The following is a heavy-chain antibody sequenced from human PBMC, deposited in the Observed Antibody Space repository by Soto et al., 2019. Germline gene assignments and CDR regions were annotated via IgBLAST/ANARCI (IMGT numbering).Heavy chain of an antibody. CDR1: GFTFSNAW. Sequence: GGSLRISCAASGFTFSNAWMSWVRQAPGKGLEWVGRIKSKTDGGTTDYAAPVKGRFTISRDDSKNTLDLQMNSLKTEETAVYYCTTDPMPLVVPAAVDYYGMDVWGQGTTVTVSS. V-gene: IGHV3-15*01. CDR3: TTDPMPLVVPAAVDYYGMDV. J-gene: IGHJ6*02. CDR2: IKSKTDGGTT. D-gene: IGHD2-2*01.